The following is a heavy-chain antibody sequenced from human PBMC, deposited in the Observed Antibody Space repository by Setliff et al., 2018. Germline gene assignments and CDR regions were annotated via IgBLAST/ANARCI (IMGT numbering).Heavy chain of an antibody. CDR1: GYSIRSGNY. J-gene: IGHJ4*02. Sequence: SETLSLTCAVSGYSIRSGNYWGWIQQPPGERLEWIGYIYYSGSTNYNPSLESRVTISVDTSKNQFSLRLNSATAADTAVYYCARLRGAFDYWGQGTLVTVSS. V-gene: IGHV4-61*01. D-gene: IGHD3-16*01. CDR3: ARLRGAFDY. CDR2: IYYSGST.